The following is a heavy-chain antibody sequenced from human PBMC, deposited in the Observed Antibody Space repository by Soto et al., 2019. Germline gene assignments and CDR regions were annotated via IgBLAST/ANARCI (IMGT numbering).Heavy chain of an antibody. V-gene: IGHV3-21*01. CDR3: ARVPPEDIVVVVAADYDDY. Sequence: GGSLRLSCAASGFTFSSYSMNWVRQAPGKGLEWVSSISSSSSYIYYGESVKGRFTISRDNAKNSLYLQMNSLRAEDTAVYYCARVPPEDIVVVVAADYDDYWGQGTLVTVSS. CDR1: GFTFSSYS. CDR2: ISSSSSYI. J-gene: IGHJ4*02. D-gene: IGHD2-15*01.